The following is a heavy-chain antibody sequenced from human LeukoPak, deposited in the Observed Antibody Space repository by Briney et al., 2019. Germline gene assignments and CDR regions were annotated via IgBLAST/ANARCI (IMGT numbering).Heavy chain of an antibody. D-gene: IGHD2-2*01. Sequence: ASVKVSCKASGYTFTGYYMHWVRQAPGQGLEWMGRINPNSGGTNYAQKFQGRVTMTRDTSISTAYMELSRLRSDDTAVYYCAKGTSTTSGYFDYWGQGTLVTVSS. J-gene: IGHJ4*02. CDR3: AKGTSTTSGYFDY. CDR1: GYTFTGYY. V-gene: IGHV1-2*06. CDR2: INPNSGGT.